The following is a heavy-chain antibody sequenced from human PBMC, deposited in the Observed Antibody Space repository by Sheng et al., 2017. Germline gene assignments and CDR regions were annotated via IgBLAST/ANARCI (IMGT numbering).Heavy chain of an antibody. V-gene: IGHV3-23*04. CDR3: AKASYVDYRLDY. J-gene: IGHJ4*02. Sequence: EVQVVESGGGLVQPGGSLRLSCAASGFTFSSYAMSWVRQAPGKGLEWVSIISGSGGNTYYADSVRGRFTISRDNSKNMLYLQMNSLRAEDTAVYYCAKASYVDYRLDYWGQGNPGHRL. D-gene: IGHD3-10*01. CDR1: GFTFSSYA. CDR2: ISGSGGNT.